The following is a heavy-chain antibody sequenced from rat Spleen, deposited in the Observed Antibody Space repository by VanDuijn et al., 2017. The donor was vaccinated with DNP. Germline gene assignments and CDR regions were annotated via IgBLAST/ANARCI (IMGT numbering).Heavy chain of an antibody. V-gene: IGHV5-19*01. CDR1: GFTFRNYG. CDR2: ISPTGDNT. CDR3: ATFLTLPPLDA. Sequence: EVHLVESGGGLVQPGRSLKLSCAASGFTFRNYGIHWVRQAPTRGLEWVASISPTGDNTYYRDSVKGRFTISRNNAKSTLYLQMGSLRSEDTATYYCATFLTLPPLDAWGQGASVTVSS. D-gene: IGHD1-3*01. J-gene: IGHJ4*01.